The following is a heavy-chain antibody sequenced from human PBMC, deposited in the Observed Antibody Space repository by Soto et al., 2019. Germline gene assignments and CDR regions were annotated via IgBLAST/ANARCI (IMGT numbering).Heavy chain of an antibody. Sequence: EVQLVESGGGLVKPGGSLRVSCEASGFRFNSYSMNWVRQAPQKGLEWVSLIDARSNYIYYADSVKGRFTISRDNARNLLYLQMDSLRVEDTAVYYCVRENEMAGATSAFEYWGQGTPVTVSS. CDR1: GFRFNSYS. CDR3: VRENEMAGATSAFEY. V-gene: IGHV3-21*02. CDR2: IDARSNYI. J-gene: IGHJ4*02. D-gene: IGHD1-26*01.